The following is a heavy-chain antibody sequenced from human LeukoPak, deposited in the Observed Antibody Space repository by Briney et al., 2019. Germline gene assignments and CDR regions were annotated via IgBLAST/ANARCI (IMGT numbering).Heavy chain of an antibody. V-gene: IGHV4-31*03. D-gene: IGHD3-10*01. CDR3: ARALMVRGVPGAFDI. CDR1: VGSISSGGYY. CDR2: IYYSVST. Sequence: PSQTLSLTCTVSVGSISSGGYYWSWIRQHPGKGLEWIGYIYYSVSTYYNPSLKSRVTISVDTSKNQFSLKLSSVTAADTAVYYCARALMVRGVPGAFDIWGQGTMVTVSS. J-gene: IGHJ3*02.